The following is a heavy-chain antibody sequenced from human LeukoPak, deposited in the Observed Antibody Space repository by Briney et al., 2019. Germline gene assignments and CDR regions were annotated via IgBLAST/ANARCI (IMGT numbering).Heavy chain of an antibody. CDR1: GSIFSVYY. J-gene: IGHJ5*02. Sequence: PGGSLRLSCAASGSIFSVYYMSWIRQAPGKGLEWISYITRSGSTIYYAESVRGRFTISRDDAKNSLYLQMNSLRAEDTAVYYCAPSQTGKGVGGMGFAPGGGGPLVIVS. CDR2: ITRSGSTI. V-gene: IGHV3-11*01. CDR3: APSQTGKGVGGMGFAP. D-gene: IGHD3-16*01.